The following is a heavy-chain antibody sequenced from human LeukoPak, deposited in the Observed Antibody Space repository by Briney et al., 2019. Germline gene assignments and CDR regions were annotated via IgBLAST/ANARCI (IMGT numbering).Heavy chain of an antibody. V-gene: IGHV1-2*02. CDR1: GYTFTGYY. CDR3: ARSCTNGVCYSISYYYYMDV. Sequence: GASVKVSCKASGYTFTGYYMHWVRQAPGQGLEWMGWINPHSGGTNYAQKFQGRVTMTRDTSISTAYMELSRLRSDDTAVYYCARSCTNGVCYSISYYYYMDVWGKGTTVTVSS. CDR2: INPHSGGT. D-gene: IGHD2-8*01. J-gene: IGHJ6*03.